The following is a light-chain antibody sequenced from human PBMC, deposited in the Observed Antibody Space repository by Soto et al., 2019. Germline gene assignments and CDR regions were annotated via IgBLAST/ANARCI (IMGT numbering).Light chain of an antibody. CDR3: CSYAGSSTWV. Sequence: QSALTQPASVSGSPGQSITISCTGSSSDVGTYDLVSWYQQYPGKAPKLMIYEGTKRPSGISHRFSGSKSGITASLTISGLQAEDVADYYCCSYAGSSTWVFGGGTKLTVL. V-gene: IGLV2-23*01. CDR2: EGT. CDR1: SSDVGTYDL. J-gene: IGLJ2*01.